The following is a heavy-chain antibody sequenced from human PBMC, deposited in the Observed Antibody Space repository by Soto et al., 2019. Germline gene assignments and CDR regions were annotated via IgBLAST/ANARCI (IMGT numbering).Heavy chain of an antibody. D-gene: IGHD3-22*01. Sequence: SETLSLTCTVSGGSISSYYWSWIRQPPGKGLEWIGYIYYSGSTNYNPSLKSRVTISVDTSKNQFSLKLSSVTAADTAVYYCARGGYDSSGDIWGQGTMVTVSS. CDR2: IYYSGST. V-gene: IGHV4-59*01. J-gene: IGHJ3*02. CDR1: GGSISSYY. CDR3: ARGGYDSSGDI.